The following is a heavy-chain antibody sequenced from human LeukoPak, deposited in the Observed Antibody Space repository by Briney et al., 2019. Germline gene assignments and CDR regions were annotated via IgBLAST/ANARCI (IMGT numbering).Heavy chain of an antibody. CDR3: ARQNGLASAPDY. V-gene: IGHV5-51*01. D-gene: IGHD6-13*01. J-gene: IGHJ4*02. Sequence: GESLKISCQGSGYSFTNYWIGWARQMPGKGLEWMGIIYPGDFDTKYGPSFQGQVTISADKSIRTAYLQWSSLKASDTAIYYCARQNGLASAPDYWGQGTLVTVSS. CDR2: IYPGDFDT. CDR1: GYSFTNYW.